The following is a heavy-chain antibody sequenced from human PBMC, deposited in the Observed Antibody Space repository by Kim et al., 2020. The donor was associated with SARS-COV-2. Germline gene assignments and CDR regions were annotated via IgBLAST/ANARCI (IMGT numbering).Heavy chain of an antibody. Sequence: GGSLRLSCAASGFTFSSYGMHWVRQAPGKGLEWVAVIWYDGSNKYYADSVKGRFTISRDNSKNTLYLQMNSLRAEDTAVYYCAKDYDSSGWYVGDYYYYGMDLWGQGTTVTVSS. J-gene: IGHJ6*02. CDR3: AKDYDSSGWYVGDYYYYGMDL. CDR1: GFTFSSYG. D-gene: IGHD6-19*01. V-gene: IGHV3-33*06. CDR2: IWYDGSNK.